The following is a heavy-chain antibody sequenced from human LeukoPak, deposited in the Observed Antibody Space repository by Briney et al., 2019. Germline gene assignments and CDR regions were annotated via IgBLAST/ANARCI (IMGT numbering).Heavy chain of an antibody. CDR3: ARAGVATSYFDY. CDR2: IYYSGST. J-gene: IGHJ4*02. D-gene: IGHD5-12*01. V-gene: IGHV4-59*01. Sequence: SETLSLTRTVSGGSISSYYWSWIRQPPGKGLEWIGYIYYSGSTNYNPSLKSRVTISVDTSKNQFSLKLSSVTAADTAVYYCARAGVATSYFDYWGQGTLVTVSS. CDR1: GGSISSYY.